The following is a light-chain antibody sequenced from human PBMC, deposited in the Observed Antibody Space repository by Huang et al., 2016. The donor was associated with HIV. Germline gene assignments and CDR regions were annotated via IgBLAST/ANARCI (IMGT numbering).Light chain of an antibody. CDR3: QQRDT. CDR2: DAS. V-gene: IGKV3-11*01. Sequence: EIVFTQSPATLSLSPGERATLSCRASQSVSRNLGWYQQKFGQAPRLFIYDASTRATGITARFSGSGSGTNFTLTISSLEPEDCAVYYCQQRDTFGPGTRLEIK. CDR1: QSVSRN. J-gene: IGKJ5*01.